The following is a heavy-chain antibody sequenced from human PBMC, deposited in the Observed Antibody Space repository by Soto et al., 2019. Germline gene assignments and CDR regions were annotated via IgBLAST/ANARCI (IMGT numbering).Heavy chain of an antibody. V-gene: IGHV4-59*11. J-gene: IGHJ6*02. Sequence: TSETLSLTCTVSGGSISNHYWTWIRQPPGKGLEWIGYIYYSGSTNYNPSLKSRVTISVDTSKNQFSLKLSSVTAADTAVYYCARVTGRYYYGMDVWGQGTTVTVSS. CDR2: IYYSGST. CDR1: GGSISNHY. CDR3: ARVTGRYYYGMDV.